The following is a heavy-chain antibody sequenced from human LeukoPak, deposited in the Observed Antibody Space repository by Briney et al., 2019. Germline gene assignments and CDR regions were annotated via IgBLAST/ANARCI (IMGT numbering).Heavy chain of an antibody. CDR1: GFTVTNAR. CDR3: ATVPGITAFGEVIDY. J-gene: IGHJ4*02. CDR2: IDSRNGGGTT. Sequence: GGSLRLSCVVSGFTVTNARMNWVRQAPGGGLEWFGRIDSRNGGGTTDYAAPVKGRFTISRDDSKNTVILHMNSLKTEDTAVYYCATVPGITAFGEVIDYWGQGTLVTISS. V-gene: IGHV3-15*04. D-gene: IGHD3-3*01.